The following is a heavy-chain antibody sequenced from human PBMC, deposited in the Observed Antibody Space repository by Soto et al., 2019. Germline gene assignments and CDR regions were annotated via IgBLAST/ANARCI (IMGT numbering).Heavy chain of an antibody. CDR1: GFTFSSYG. CDR2: ISYDGSNK. J-gene: IGHJ3*01. D-gene: IGHD6-13*01. V-gene: IGHV3-30*18. Sequence: QVQLVESGGGVVQPGRSLRLSCAASGFTFSSYGMHWVRQAPGKGLEWVAVISYDGSNKYYADSVKGRFTISRDNSKNTLYLQMNSLRAEDTAVYYCAKAPSAAGTGGALDFWGQGTMVTVSS. CDR3: AKAPSAAGTGGALDF.